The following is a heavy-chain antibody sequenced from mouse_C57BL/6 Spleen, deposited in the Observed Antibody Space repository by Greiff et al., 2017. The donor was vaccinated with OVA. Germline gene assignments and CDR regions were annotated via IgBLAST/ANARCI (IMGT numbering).Heavy chain of an antibody. CDR1: GFTFSSYA. CDR3: ATSGSSYGGYFDV. Sequence: DVHLVESGGGLVKPGGSLKLSCAASGFTFSSYAMSWVRQTPEKRLEWVATISDGGSYTYYPDNVKGRFTISRDNAKNNLYLQMSHLKSEDTAMYYCATSGSSYGGYFDVWGTGTTVTVSS. D-gene: IGHD1-1*01. J-gene: IGHJ1*03. V-gene: IGHV5-4*01. CDR2: ISDGGSYT.